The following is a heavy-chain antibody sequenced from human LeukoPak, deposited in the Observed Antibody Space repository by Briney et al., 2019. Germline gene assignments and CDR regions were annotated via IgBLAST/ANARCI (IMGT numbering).Heavy chain of an antibody. V-gene: IGHV3-23*01. D-gene: IGHD2-21*02. CDR3: AKSQCGGGCYSPGY. Sequence: GGSLRLSCAASGFTFSSYAMSWVRQAPGKGLEWVSAISGSGGSTYYADSVKGRFTISRDNSKNTLYLLMNSLRAEDTAVYYCAKSQCGGGCYSPGYWGQGTLVTVSS. J-gene: IGHJ4*02. CDR1: GFTFSSYA. CDR2: ISGSGGST.